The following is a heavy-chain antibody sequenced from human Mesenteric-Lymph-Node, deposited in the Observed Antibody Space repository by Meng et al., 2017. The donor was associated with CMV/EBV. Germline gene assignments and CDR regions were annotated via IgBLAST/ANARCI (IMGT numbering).Heavy chain of an antibody. Sequence: VSCKASGYTFTSYDINWVRQATGQGLEWMGWMNPNSGNTGYAQKFQGRVTMTRDTSISTAYMELSRLRSDDTAVYYCASSGSGSYFYWGQGTLVTVSS. D-gene: IGHD3-10*01. CDR1: GYTFTSYD. CDR3: ASSGSGSYFY. CDR2: MNPNSGNT. J-gene: IGHJ4*02. V-gene: IGHV1-8*01.